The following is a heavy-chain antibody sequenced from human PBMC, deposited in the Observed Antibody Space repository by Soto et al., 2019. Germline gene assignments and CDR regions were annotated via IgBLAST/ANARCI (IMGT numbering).Heavy chain of an antibody. CDR2: IYHSGST. D-gene: IGHD1-7*01. V-gene: IGHV4-38-2*01. J-gene: IGHJ4*02. CDR1: GYSISRDYY. Sequence: SETLSLTCAVSGYSISRDYYWGWIRQPPGKGLEWIAAIYHSGSTYYNPSLKTRVTLSVDTSQNHFSLRLSSMTAADTAVYYCARMFNWNYKGPIDYWGQGTPVTVS. CDR3: ARMFNWNYKGPIDY.